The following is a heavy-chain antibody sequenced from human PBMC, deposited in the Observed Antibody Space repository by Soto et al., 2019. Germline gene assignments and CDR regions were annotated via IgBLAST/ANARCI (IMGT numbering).Heavy chain of an antibody. CDR2: ILYDGSKT. J-gene: IGHJ4*02. D-gene: IGHD2-15*01. CDR3: AVVGADI. Sequence: PGGSLRLSCAASGFSFTNYIMRWVRQAPGKGLEWVAAILYDGSKTYYADSVKGRFTISRDSSKNTLYLQMDSLSAEDTAVYYCAVVGADIWGQGTLVTVSS. V-gene: IGHV3-30-3*01. CDR1: GFSFTNYI.